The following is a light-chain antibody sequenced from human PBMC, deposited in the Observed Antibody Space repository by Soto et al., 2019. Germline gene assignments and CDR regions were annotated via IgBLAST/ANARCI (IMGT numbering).Light chain of an antibody. CDR1: TGAVTTGYY. CDR2: NTN. J-gene: IGLJ3*02. Sequence: QAVVTQAPSLTVSPGGTVTLTCASSTGAVTTGYYPSWFQHKPGHAPRALIYNTNDKHSWTPARLSGSLLGDKAALTLSGVQDEDEAEYYCLLYYGGSWVFGGGTKLTVL. CDR3: LLYYGGSWV. V-gene: IGLV7-43*01.